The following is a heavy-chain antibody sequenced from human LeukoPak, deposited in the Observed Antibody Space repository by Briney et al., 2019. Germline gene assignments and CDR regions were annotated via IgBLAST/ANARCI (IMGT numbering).Heavy chain of an antibody. J-gene: IGHJ4*02. D-gene: IGHD6-6*01. Sequence: SETLSLTCTVSGGSISSGSHYWSWIRQPAGKGLDWIGHIYPSGRTNYNPSLTGRVTITIDTSKNQFSLKLSSVTAADSAVYFCAREGQQLVPPLDSWGQGTLVTVSS. CDR3: AREGQQLVPPLDS. CDR2: IYPSGRT. V-gene: IGHV4-61*09. CDR1: GGSISSGSHY.